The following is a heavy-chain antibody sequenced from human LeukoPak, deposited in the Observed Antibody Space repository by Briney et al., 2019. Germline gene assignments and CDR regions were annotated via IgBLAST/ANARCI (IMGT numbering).Heavy chain of an antibody. D-gene: IGHD3-16*01. CDR1: GFTLSDYA. V-gene: IGHV3-48*02. J-gene: IGHJ4*02. CDR3: ARSNVMHDY. CDR2: ISSNGENT. Sequence: GGSLRLSCAASGFTLSDYAMNWVRKAPGRGPEWVSTISSNGENTHYADSVQGRFTISRDSAKNSLYLQMSSLRDEDTAIYYCARSNVMHDYWGQGTLVTVSS.